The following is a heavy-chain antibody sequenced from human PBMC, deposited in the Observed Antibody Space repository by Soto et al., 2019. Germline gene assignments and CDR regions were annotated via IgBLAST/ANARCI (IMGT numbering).Heavy chain of an antibody. CDR3: ASSNLYDYNWTFDY. CDR1: GGSISSYY. J-gene: IGHJ4*02. Sequence: SETLSLTCTVSGGSISSYYWSWIRQPPGKGLEWIGYIYYSGSTNYNPSLKSRVTISVDTSKNQFSLKLSSVTAADTAVYYCASSNLYDYNWTFDYWGQGTLVTVSS. D-gene: IGHD3-16*01. CDR2: IYYSGST. V-gene: IGHV4-59*01.